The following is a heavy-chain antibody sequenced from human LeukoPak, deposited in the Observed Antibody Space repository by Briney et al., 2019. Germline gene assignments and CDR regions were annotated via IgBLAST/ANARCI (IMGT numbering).Heavy chain of an antibody. J-gene: IGHJ4*02. D-gene: IGHD5-24*01. V-gene: IGHV4-34*01. CDR2: INHSGST. Sequence: SETLSLTCAAYGGSLSGYIWSWIRQPPGKGVEWIGEINHSGSTDYNPSLKSRVTMPVDTSRNQFSLKLNSVTAADAAVYYCVRADGRDGYRGLVDYWGQGTLVTVSA. CDR3: VRADGRDGYRGLVDY. CDR1: GGSLSGYI.